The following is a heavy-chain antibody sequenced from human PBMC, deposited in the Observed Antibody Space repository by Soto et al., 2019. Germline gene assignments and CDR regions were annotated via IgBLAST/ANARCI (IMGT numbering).Heavy chain of an antibody. Sequence: GGSLRLSCAASGFTFSSYAMHWVRQAPGKGLEWVAVISYDGSNKYYADSVKGRFTISRDNSKNTLYLQMNSLRAEDTAVYYCARDPRLVVINPTGYHDYWGQGTLVTVSS. D-gene: IGHD3-22*01. J-gene: IGHJ4*02. CDR1: GFTFSSYA. V-gene: IGHV3-30-3*01. CDR3: ARDPRLVVINPTGYHDY. CDR2: ISYDGSNK.